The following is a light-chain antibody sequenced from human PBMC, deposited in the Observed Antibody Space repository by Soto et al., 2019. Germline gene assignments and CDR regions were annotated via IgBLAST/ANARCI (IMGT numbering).Light chain of an antibody. CDR1: QSVSGIY. CDR3: QQYGTSPPYT. Sequence: EIVLAQSPATLSLSPGERATLSCRSSQSVSGIYLAWYQQKPGQAPRLLIYGASSRATGIPDRFSGSGSGTDFTPTISRLEPEDFAVYYCQQYGTSPPYTFGQGTKVDIK. V-gene: IGKV3-20*01. J-gene: IGKJ2*01. CDR2: GAS.